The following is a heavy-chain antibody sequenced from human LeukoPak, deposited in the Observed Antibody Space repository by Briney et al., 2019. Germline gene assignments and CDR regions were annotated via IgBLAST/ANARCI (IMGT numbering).Heavy chain of an antibody. CDR1: GGSISSGDYY. CDR2: IYYSGST. V-gene: IGHV4-30-4*08. D-gene: IGHD3-16*02. CDR3: ARASMITFGGVIVLDY. J-gene: IGHJ4*02. Sequence: SETLSLTCTVSGGSISSGDYYWSWIRQPPGEGLEWIGYIYYSGSTYYNPSLKSRVTISVDTSKNQFSLKLSSVTAADTAVYYCARASMITFGGVIVLDYWGQGTLATVSS.